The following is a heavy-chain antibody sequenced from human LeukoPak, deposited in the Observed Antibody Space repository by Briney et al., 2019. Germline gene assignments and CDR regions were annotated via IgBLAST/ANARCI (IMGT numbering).Heavy chain of an antibody. CDR3: ARRGANSGSYLHFDL. CDR2: IYYSGST. J-gene: IGHJ2*01. D-gene: IGHD1-26*01. V-gene: IGHV4-59*01. CDR1: GGSISNYY. Sequence: PSETLSLTCTVSGGSISNYYGNWIRQPPGKGLEWIGNIYYSGSTNYNPSLKSRVTISVDTSKNQFSLKLSSLTAADTAVYYCARRGANSGSYLHFDLWGRGTLVTVSS.